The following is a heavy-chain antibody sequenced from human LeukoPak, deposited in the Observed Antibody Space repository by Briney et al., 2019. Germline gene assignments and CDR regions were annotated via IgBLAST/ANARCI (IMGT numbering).Heavy chain of an antibody. J-gene: IGHJ4*02. D-gene: IGHD2-2*01. CDR3: ARVDIVVVPAARGIFDY. CDR2: IYYSGST. Sequence: SETLSLTCTVSGGSISSGDYYWSRIRQPPGKGLEWIGYIYYSGSTYYNPSLKSRVTISVDTSKNQFSLKLSSVTAADTAVYYCARVDIVVVPAARGIFDYWGQGTLVTVSS. V-gene: IGHV4-30-4*08. CDR1: GGSISSGDYY.